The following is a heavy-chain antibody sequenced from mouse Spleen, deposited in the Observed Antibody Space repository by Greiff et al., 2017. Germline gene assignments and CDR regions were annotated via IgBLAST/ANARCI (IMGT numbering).Heavy chain of an antibody. J-gene: IGHJ3*01. D-gene: IGHD2-3*01. V-gene: IGHV2-5*01. CDR3: AKNNDGYHAWFAY. CDR1: GFSLTSYG. CDR2: IWRGGST. Sequence: QVQLQQSGPGLVQPSQSLSITCTVSGFSLTSYGVHWVRQSPGKGLEWLGVIWRGGSTDYNAAFMSRLSITKDNSKSQVFFKMNSLQADDTAIYYCAKNNDGYHAWFAYWGQGTLVTVSA.